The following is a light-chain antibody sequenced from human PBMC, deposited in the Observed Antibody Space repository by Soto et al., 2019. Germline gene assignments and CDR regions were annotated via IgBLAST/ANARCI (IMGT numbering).Light chain of an antibody. CDR1: SSNIGAGYD. CDR3: QSYDSSLSVV. CDR2: SNR. V-gene: IGLV1-40*01. Sequence: QLVLTQPPSVSGAPGQRVTISCTGSSSNIGAGYDVHWYQQVPGTAPKLVIFSNRSRPSGIPDRFSGSKSGTSASLAITGLQAEDEADYYCQSYDSSLSVVFGGGTKLTVL. J-gene: IGLJ3*02.